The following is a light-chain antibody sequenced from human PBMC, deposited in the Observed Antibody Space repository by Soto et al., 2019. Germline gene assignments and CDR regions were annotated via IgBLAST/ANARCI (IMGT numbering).Light chain of an antibody. V-gene: IGLV1-51*01. CDR2: DDN. Sequence: QSVLTQPPSVSAAPGQKVTISCSGSSSNIGGNSVSWYQQLPGTAPKLLIYDDNKRPSGIPDRFSGSKSGTSATLGITGFQTGDEADYYCATWDDSLNGYVFGTGTKV. CDR3: ATWDDSLNGYV. CDR1: SSNIGGNS. J-gene: IGLJ1*01.